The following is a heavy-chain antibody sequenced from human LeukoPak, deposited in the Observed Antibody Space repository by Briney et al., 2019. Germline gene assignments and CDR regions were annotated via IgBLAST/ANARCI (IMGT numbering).Heavy chain of an antibody. CDR2: MNPNSGYT. J-gene: IGHJ5*01. CDR1: GYTFTNSD. CDR3: ARRHYDSWSGAHFRFDS. D-gene: IGHD3-3*01. Sequence: ASVKVSCKASGYTFTNSDINWVRQASGQGLEWMGWMNPNSGYTGYAQKFQGRVTLTRDTSISTAYMELSSLRSEDTAVYYCARRHYDSWSGAHFRFDSWGQGTLVTVSS. V-gene: IGHV1-8*01.